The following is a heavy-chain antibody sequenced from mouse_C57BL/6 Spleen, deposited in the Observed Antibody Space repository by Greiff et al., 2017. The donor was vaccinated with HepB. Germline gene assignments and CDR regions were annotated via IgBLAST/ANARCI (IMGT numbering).Heavy chain of an antibody. CDR2: INYDGSST. CDR3: ARDPGTGDFDY. J-gene: IGHJ2*01. CDR1: GFTFSDYY. D-gene: IGHD4-1*01. V-gene: IGHV5-16*01. Sequence: EVQLVESEGGLVQPGSSMKLSCTASGFTFSDYYMAWVRQVPEKGLEWVANINYDGSSTYYLDSLKSRFIISRDNAKNILYLQMSSLKSEDTATYYCARDPGTGDFDYWGQGTTLTVSS.